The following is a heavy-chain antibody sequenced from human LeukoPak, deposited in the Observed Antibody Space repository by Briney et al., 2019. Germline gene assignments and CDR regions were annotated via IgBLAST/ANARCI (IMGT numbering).Heavy chain of an antibody. CDR1: GCSISSSYYY. J-gene: IGHJ4*02. V-gene: IGHV4-39*01. CDR3: ARVGHYYDSGSYYDARGTFNY. D-gene: IGHD3-10*01. CDR2: NYYSWST. Sequence: SDTLSLTCTVSGCSISSSYYYWVGIRQPPAKVLDCIGTNYYSWSTYYNPSLKSRVTISVDTSKNQFSLKLTSVTAADTAVYYCARVGHYYDSGSYYDARGTFNYWGKGTLVTVSS.